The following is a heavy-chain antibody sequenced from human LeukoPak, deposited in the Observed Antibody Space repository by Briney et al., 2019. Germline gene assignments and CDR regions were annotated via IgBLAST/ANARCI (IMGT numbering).Heavy chain of an antibody. CDR1: GFTFSSYW. J-gene: IGHJ4*02. CDR2: IKQDGSEK. D-gene: IGHD4-17*01. CDR3: ARSLLYYGDFPGFFDY. Sequence: GGSLRLSCAASGFTFSSYWMSWVRQAPGKGLEWVANIKQDGSEKYYVDSVKGRFTISRDNAKNSLYLQMNSLRAEDTDVYYCARSLLYYGDFPGFFDYWGQGTLVTVSS. V-gene: IGHV3-7*03.